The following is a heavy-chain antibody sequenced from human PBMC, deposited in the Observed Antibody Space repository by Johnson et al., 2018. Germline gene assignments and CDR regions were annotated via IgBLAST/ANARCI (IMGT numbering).Heavy chain of an antibody. CDR1: GFTFSSYG. V-gene: IGHV3-33*01. Sequence: QVQLVESGGGVVEHGRSLRLSCAASGFTFSSYGMHCVRQAPGQGLEWVAVIWYDGRNIYYADSVKGRFTIPRDNSKNTLDLQMNSLRAEDTAVYYCATSIAAAGSHYYYYGMDVWGQGTTVTVSS. D-gene: IGHD6-13*01. J-gene: IGHJ6*02. CDR2: IWYDGRNI. CDR3: ATSIAAAGSHYYYYGMDV.